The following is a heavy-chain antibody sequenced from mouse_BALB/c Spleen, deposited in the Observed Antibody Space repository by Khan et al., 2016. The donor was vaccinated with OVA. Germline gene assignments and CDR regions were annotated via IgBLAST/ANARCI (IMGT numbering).Heavy chain of an antibody. V-gene: IGHV1S136*01. CDR1: GYTFTSSV. J-gene: IGHJ2*01. D-gene: IGHD2-14*01. CDR2: IYPFNDGT. Sequence: VQLQQSGPELVKPGASVKMSCTASGYTFTSSVIHWVRQKSGQGLDWIGYIYPFNDGTKYNEKFEGKATLTSDKSSSTAYMELTSLTSEDSAVYYCARNYRYDVYFDSWCQGTTLTVSS. CDR3: ARNYRYDVYFDS.